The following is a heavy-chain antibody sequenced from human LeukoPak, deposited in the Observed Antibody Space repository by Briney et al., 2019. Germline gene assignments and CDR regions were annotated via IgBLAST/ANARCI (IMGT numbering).Heavy chain of an antibody. CDR3: ARVSRQPTIYYYYYMDV. CDR1: GYTFTGYY. CDR2: INPNSGGT. J-gene: IGHJ6*03. D-gene: IGHD1-26*01. Sequence: GASVKVSCKASGYTFTGYYMHWVRQAPGQGLEGMGWINPNSGGTNYAQKFQGRVTMTRDTSISTAYMELSRLRSDDTAVYYCARVSRQPTIYYYYYMDVWGKGTTVTVSS. V-gene: IGHV1-2*02.